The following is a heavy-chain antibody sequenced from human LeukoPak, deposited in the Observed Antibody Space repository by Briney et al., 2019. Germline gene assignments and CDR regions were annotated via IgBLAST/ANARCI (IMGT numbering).Heavy chain of an antibody. CDR3: AKGTVGAKY. D-gene: IGHD1-26*01. CDR1: GFTLTSDS. J-gene: IGHJ4*02. CDR2: ISSGATIT. V-gene: IGHV3-48*04. Sequence: QTGGSLRLSCAASGFTLTSDSMNWVRQAPGKGLEWISYISSGATITYYADSVKGRFTISRDNAGNSLYLQINSLRVDDTAVYYCAKGTVGAKYWGQGTLVIVSS.